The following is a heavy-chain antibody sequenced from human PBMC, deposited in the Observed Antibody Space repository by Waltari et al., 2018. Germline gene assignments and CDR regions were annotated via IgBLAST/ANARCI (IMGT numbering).Heavy chain of an antibody. V-gene: IGHV4-39*01. J-gene: IGHJ5*02. D-gene: IGHD5-12*01. CDR2: IYYSGNT. CDR3: ARHWKRNGYRFDP. CDR1: GDPTSRSSYY. Sequence: QLQLQESGPGLVKPSETLSLTCTFSGDPTSRSSYYWGWIRQSTGKGLEWIGTIYYSGNTYYNPTLKSRVTISGDTSKNQFSLKLSSVTAADTAVYYCARHWKRNGYRFDPWGQGTLVTVSS.